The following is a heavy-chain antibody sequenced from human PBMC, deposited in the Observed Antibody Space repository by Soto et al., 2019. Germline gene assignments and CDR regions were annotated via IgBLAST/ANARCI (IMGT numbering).Heavy chain of an antibody. CDR3: ARDPGGREQLVTYYYYGMDV. J-gene: IGHJ6*02. V-gene: IGHV3-21*01. CDR2: ISSSSSYI. CDR1: GFTFSSYS. D-gene: IGHD6-6*01. Sequence: GGSLRLSCAASGFTFSSYSMNWVRQAPGKGLEWVSSISSSSSYIYYADSVKGRFTISRDNAKNSLYLQMNSLRAEDTAVYYFARDPGGREQLVTYYYYGMDVWGQGTTVTVSS.